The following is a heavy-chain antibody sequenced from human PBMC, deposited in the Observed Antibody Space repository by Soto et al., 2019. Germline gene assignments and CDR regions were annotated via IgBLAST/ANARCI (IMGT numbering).Heavy chain of an antibody. V-gene: IGHV3-11*06. J-gene: IGHJ6*02. CDR3: ARDGPGSYYYYGMDV. D-gene: IGHD1-1*01. Sequence: QVQLVESGGGLVKPGGSLRLSCAASGFTFSDYYMSWIRQAPGKGLEWVSYISSSSSYTNYADSVKGRFTISRDNAKNSLYLQMNSRRAEDTAVYYCARDGPGSYYYYGMDVWGQGTTVTVSS. CDR2: ISSSSSYT. CDR1: GFTFSDYY.